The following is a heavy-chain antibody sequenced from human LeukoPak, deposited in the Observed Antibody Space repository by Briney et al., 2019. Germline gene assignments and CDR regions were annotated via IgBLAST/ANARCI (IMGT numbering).Heavy chain of an antibody. CDR2: IYYSGST. V-gene: IGHV4-39*01. D-gene: IGHD6-13*01. J-gene: IGHJ6*03. CDR3: ARLNIAAAERYKITSGFYYYYMDV. CDR1: GGSISSSSYY. Sequence: SETLSLTCTVSGGSISSSSYYWGWLRQPPGKGLEWIGSIYYSGSTYYNPSLKSRVTISVDTSNNQFSLKLSSVTAADTAVYYCARLNIAAAERYKITSGFYYYYMDVWGKGTTVTVSS.